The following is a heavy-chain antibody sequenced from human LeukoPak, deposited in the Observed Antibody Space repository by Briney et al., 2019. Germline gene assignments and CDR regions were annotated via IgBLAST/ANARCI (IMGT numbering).Heavy chain of an antibody. V-gene: IGHV3-21*01. Sequence: GGSLRLSCAVSGFTFSSYSMNWVRQAPGKGLEWVSSISSSSSYIYYADSVKGRFTISRDNAKNSLYLQMNSLRAEDTAVYYCARKVTVTTFYYYYYMDVWGKGTTVTVSS. CDR1: GFTFSSYS. D-gene: IGHD4-17*01. J-gene: IGHJ6*03. CDR3: ARKVTVTTFYYYYYMDV. CDR2: ISSSSSYI.